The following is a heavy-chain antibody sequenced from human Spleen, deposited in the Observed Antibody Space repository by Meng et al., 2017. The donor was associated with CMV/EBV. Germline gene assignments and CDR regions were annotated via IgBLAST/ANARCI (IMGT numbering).Heavy chain of an antibody. CDR1: SGSISNYY. V-gene: IGHV4-59*01. Sequence: GSLRLSCTVSSGSISNYYWSWIRQPPGKGLEWIGYFYYRGSTNYNPSLKSRVTISVDTSKNQFSLRLTSVTAADTAVYYCARIFGVVRFGTWGQGTLVTVSS. J-gene: IGHJ5*02. D-gene: IGHD3-3*01. CDR2: FYYRGST. CDR3: ARIFGVVRFGT.